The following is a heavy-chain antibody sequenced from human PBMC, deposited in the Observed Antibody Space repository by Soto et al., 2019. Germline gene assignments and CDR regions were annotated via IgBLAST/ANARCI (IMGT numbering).Heavy chain of an antibody. CDR1: GFAFSSYA. CDR3: AKRTMGYSDYFQN. V-gene: IGHV3-23*01. D-gene: IGHD2-21*01. J-gene: IGHJ1*01. CDR2: VGGRGDMT. Sequence: GGSLRLSCAASGFAFSSYAMTWVRQAPGKGLEWVAAVGGRGDMTYYADSVKGRFTISRDNSNNTLFLQMDSLRVDDTAVFFCAKRTMGYSDYFQNWGQGTLVTVSS.